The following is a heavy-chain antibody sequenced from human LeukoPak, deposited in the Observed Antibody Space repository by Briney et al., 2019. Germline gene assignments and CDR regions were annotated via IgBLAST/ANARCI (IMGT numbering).Heavy chain of an antibody. CDR1: GGSISSSSYY. V-gene: IGHV4-39*01. J-gene: IGHJ4*02. CDR2: IYYSGST. Sequence: SETLSLTCTVSGGSISSSSYYWGWIRQPPGKGLGWIGSIYYSGSTYYNPSLKSRVTISVDTSKNQFSLKLSSVTAADTAVYYCARVHSSSWYAFWDYWGQGTLVTVSS. CDR3: ARVHSSSWYAFWDY. D-gene: IGHD6-13*01.